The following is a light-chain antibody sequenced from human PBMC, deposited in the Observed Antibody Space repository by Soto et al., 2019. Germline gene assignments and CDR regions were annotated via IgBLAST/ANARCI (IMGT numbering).Light chain of an antibody. CDR3: SSFTTSTSYV. J-gene: IGLJ1*01. CDR1: SSDVGGYNS. V-gene: IGLV2-14*01. CDR2: DVS. Sequence: QSALTQPASVSGSPGQSIAISCTGTSSDVGGYNSVSWYQQYPGKAPKLVIHDVSNRPSGVSNRFSGSKSGNTASLTISGLQAEDEADYYCSSFTTSTSYVFGSGTKLTVL.